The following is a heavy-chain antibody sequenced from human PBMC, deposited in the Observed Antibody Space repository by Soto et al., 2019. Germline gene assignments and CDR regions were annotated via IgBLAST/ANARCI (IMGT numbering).Heavy chain of an antibody. J-gene: IGHJ4*02. D-gene: IGHD7-27*01. Sequence: QVQLQESGPGLVKPSETLSLTCTVSGGSIHNHYWIWIRQPPGKGLEWLGYVYYIGITNYNPSLKRRVTMSADTATIQLSLNLTSLTAADTAIYYCTRANWYSEYWGQGTLVTVSS. CDR3: TRANWYSEY. CDR1: GGSIHNHY. CDR2: VYYIGIT. V-gene: IGHV4-59*11.